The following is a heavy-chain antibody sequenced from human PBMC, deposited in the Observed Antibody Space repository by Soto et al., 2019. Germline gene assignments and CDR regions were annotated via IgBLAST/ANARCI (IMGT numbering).Heavy chain of an antibody. CDR2: ISHDGSNK. CDR3: AKAGAMADYYYYMDV. J-gene: IGHJ6*03. CDR1: GFTFSNFG. Sequence: GGSLRLSCAASGFTFSNFGMHWVRQAPGKGLECVAVISHDGSNKYYADSVKGRFTISRDNSKNTLYLQMSSLRAEDTAVYYCAKAGAMADYYYYMDVWGKGTTVTVSS. V-gene: IGHV3-30*18. D-gene: IGHD6-19*01.